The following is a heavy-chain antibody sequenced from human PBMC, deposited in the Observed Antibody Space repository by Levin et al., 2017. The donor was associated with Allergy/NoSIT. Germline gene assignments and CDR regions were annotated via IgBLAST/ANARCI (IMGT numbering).Heavy chain of an antibody. D-gene: IGHD4-23*01. CDR3: ARRAVVTPGIATADY. Sequence: GGSLRLSCAASGFTFSSYSMNWVRQAPGKGLEWVSYISSSSSTIYYADSVKGRFTISRDNAKNSLYLQMNSLRAEDTAVYYCARRAVVTPGIATADYWGQGTLVTVSS. CDR1: GFTFSSYS. CDR2: ISSSSSTI. V-gene: IGHV3-48*01. J-gene: IGHJ4*02.